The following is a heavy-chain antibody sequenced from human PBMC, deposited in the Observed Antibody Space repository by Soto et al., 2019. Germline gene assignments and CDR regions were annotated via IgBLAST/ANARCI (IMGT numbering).Heavy chain of an antibody. J-gene: IGHJ4*02. D-gene: IGHD6-13*01. CDR2: ISYDGSNK. CDR3: ARVMVWGYSRPSGFHFDY. CDR1: GFTFSSYA. Sequence: GGSLRLSCAASGFTFSSYAMHWVRQAPGKGLEWVSVISYDGSNKYYADSVKGRFTISRDNTKNTLYLQMNSLRDEDTAVYYCARVMVWGYSRPSGFHFDYWGQGTLVTVSS. V-gene: IGHV3-30*04.